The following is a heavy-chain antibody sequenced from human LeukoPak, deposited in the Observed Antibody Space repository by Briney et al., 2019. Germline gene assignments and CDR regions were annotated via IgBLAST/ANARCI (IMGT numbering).Heavy chain of an antibody. J-gene: IGHJ4*02. Sequence: SETLSLTCTVSGYSISSGYYWGWIRQPPGKGLEWIGSIYHSGSTYYNPSLKSRVTISVDTSKNQFSLKLSSVTAADTAVYYCARHNGCYSCSLDYWGQGTLVTVSS. CDR3: ARHNGCYSCSLDY. CDR2: IYHSGST. D-gene: IGHD2-15*01. V-gene: IGHV4-38-2*02. CDR1: GYSISSGYY.